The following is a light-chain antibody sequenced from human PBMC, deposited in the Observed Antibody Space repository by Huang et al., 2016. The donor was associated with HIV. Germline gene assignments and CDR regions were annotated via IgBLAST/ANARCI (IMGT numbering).Light chain of an antibody. CDR1: QSVNSN. CDR3: LQYNKWHPYT. Sequence: ETVMTQSPATLSVSPGEGATLPRRASQSVNSNLAWYQQKPGQAPRLLIYGASTRATGIPGRFSGSGSGTEFTLTISSLQSEDFAVYYCLQYNKWHPYTFGQGTNLEIK. V-gene: IGKV3-15*01. CDR2: GAS. J-gene: IGKJ2*01.